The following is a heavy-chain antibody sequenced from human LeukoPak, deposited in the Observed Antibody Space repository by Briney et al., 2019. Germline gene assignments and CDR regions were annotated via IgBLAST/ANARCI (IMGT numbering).Heavy chain of an antibody. D-gene: IGHD3-16*01. CDR1: GFTVSSSY. CDR3: AKGGGDFYYYYMDV. CDR2: IYSGGST. V-gene: IGHV3-53*01. J-gene: IGHJ6*03. Sequence: GGSLRLSCAASGFTVSSSYMSWVRQAPGKGLEWVSVIYSGGSTYYADSVKGRFTISRDNSKNTLYLQMNSLRAEDTAVYYCAKGGGDFYYYYMDVWGKGTTVTISS.